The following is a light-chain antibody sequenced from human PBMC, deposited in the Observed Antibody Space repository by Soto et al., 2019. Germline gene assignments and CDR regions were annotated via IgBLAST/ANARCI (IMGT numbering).Light chain of an antibody. V-gene: IGKV3-11*01. CDR3: EQRSNCPLN. J-gene: IGKJ4*01. CDR2: DAS. CDR1: QSVSSY. Sequence: EIVLTQSPATLSLSPGERATLSCRASQSVSSYLAWYQQKPGQAPRLLIYDASNRATGIPARFSVSGSGTDFTLTISSLEPEDFAVYYCEQRSNCPLNFGGGTKVEIK.